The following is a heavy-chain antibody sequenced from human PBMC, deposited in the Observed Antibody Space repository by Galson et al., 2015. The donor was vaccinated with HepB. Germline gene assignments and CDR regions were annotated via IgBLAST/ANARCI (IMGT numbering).Heavy chain of an antibody. Sequence: SLRLSCAASGFTFSSYGMHWVRQAPGKGLEWVAVISYDGSNKYYADSVKGRFTISRDNSKNTLYLQMNSLRAEDTAVYYCAKAGVGATPFDYWGQGTLVTVSS. J-gene: IGHJ4*02. CDR2: ISYDGSNK. CDR1: GFTFSSYG. V-gene: IGHV3-30*18. D-gene: IGHD1-26*01. CDR3: AKAGVGATPFDY.